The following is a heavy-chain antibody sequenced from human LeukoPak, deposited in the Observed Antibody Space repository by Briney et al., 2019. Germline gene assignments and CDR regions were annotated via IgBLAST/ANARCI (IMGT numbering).Heavy chain of an antibody. Sequence: GGSLRLSCAASGFTFSSYGMHWVRQAPGKGLEWVAVISYDGSNKYYADSVKGRFTISRDNSKNTLYLQMNSLRAEDTAVYYCAKDPRYYFDYWGQGTLVTVSP. V-gene: IGHV3-30*18. CDR1: GFTFSSYG. CDR3: AKDPRYYFDY. J-gene: IGHJ4*02. CDR2: ISYDGSNK.